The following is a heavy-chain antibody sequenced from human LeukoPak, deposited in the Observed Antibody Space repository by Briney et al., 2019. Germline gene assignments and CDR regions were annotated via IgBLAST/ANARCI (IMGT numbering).Heavy chain of an antibody. CDR1: GVSLSTSGGG. CDR2: IFWDGDK. V-gene: IGHV2-5*02. Sequence: SGPTLVNPTRTLTLTCTFSGVSLSTSGGGVGVILHPPGKALEWLGLIFWDGDKRYSPSVKQRRLITRYTSKNQVVLTMTNMDPVDTGTYYCGHSRDYGDLGMDVWGQGTTVTVS. CDR3: GHSRDYGDLGMDV. J-gene: IGHJ6*02. D-gene: IGHD4-17*01.